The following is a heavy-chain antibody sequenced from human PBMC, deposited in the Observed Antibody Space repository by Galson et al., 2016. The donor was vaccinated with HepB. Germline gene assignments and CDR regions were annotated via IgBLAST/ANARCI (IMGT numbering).Heavy chain of an antibody. Sequence: SLRLSCAASGFTFSSYSVHWVRQAPGKGLKWVAVISNDGSNKYYADSVKGRFTISRDNSKNTLYLQMDSLRAEDAAVYYCVRVVTCSDGSCNSYFFDHWGRGTLVTVSS. CDR1: GFTFSSYS. D-gene: IGHD2-15*01. CDR3: VRVVTCSDGSCNSYFFDH. CDR2: ISNDGSNK. V-gene: IGHV3-30*04. J-gene: IGHJ4*02.